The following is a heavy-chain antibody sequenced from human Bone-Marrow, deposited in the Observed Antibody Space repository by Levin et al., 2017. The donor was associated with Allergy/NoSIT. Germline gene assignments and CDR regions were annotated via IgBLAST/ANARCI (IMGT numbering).Heavy chain of an antibody. D-gene: IGHD5-12*01. CDR3: ARDGWLPYYYYYYMDV. V-gene: IGHV1-2*06. CDR2: INPNSGGT. CDR1: GYTFTGYY. Sequence: ASVKVSCKASGYTFTGYYMHWVRQAPGQGLEWMGRINPNSGGTNYAQKFQGRVTMTRDTSISTAYMELSRLRSDDTAVYYCARDGWLPYYYYYYMDVWGKGTTVTVSS. J-gene: IGHJ6*03.